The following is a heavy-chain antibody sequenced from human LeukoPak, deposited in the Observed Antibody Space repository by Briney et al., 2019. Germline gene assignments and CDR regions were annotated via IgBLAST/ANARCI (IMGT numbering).Heavy chain of an antibody. CDR2: ISSSSSYI. CDR3: ARDRGAAFDAFGI. J-gene: IGHJ3*02. Sequence: PGGSLRLSCAASGFTFSSYSMNWVRQAPAKGLEWVSSISSSSSYIYYADSVKGRFTISRDNAKNSLYLQMNSLRAEDTAVYYCARDRGAAFDAFGIWGQGTMVTVSS. V-gene: IGHV3-21*01. D-gene: IGHD3-10*01. CDR1: GFTFSSYS.